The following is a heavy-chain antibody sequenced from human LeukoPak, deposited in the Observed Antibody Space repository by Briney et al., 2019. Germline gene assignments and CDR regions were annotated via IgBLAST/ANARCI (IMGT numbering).Heavy chain of an antibody. CDR2: IYYSGST. Sequence: SETLSLTCTVSGGSISSYYWSWIRQPPGKGLEWIGYIYYSGSTNYNPSLKSRVTISVDTSKNQFSLKLSSVTAADTAVYYCAGDSVYYDSSGYYSTELYFDYWGQGTLVTVSS. V-gene: IGHV4-59*01. J-gene: IGHJ4*02. D-gene: IGHD3-22*01. CDR3: AGDSVYYDSSGYYSTELYFDY. CDR1: GGSISSYY.